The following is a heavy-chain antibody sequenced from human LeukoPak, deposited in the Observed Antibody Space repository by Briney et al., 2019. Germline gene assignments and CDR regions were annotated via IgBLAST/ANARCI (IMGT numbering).Heavy chain of an antibody. D-gene: IGHD3-22*01. V-gene: IGHV3-23*01. CDR3: AKVTGDSSGYHLDY. CDR1: GFTFNSYA. J-gene: IGHJ4*02. Sequence: PAGSLRLSCSASGFTFNSYAMSWVRQAPGKGREWVSAIIGSGGSTYYADSVKGRFTISRDNSKNTLYLQMNSLRAEDTAVYYCAKVTGDSSGYHLDYWGQGTLVTVSS. CDR2: IIGSGGST.